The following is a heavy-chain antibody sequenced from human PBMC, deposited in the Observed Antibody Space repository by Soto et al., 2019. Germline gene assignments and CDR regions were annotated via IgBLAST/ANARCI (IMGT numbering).Heavy chain of an antibody. V-gene: IGHV3-64D*06. CDR2: ITTIGDNT. D-gene: IGHD3-3*01. J-gene: IGHJ4*02. CDR1: GFTFSTYA. CDR3: VKDATPSDFWSGYYTHFDC. Sequence: PGGSLRLSCSASGFTFSTYAMHWVRQAPGKGLEYVSSITTIGDNTYYADSVKGRFTISRDNSKNTLYLQMSSLRGGDTAVYYCVKDATPSDFWSGYYTHFDCWGQGALVTLSS.